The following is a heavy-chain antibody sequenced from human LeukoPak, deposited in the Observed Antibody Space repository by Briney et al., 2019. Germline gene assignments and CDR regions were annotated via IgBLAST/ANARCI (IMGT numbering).Heavy chain of an antibody. V-gene: IGHV4-4*02. Sequence: SETLSLTCAVSGGSISDTNWWSWVRQPPGKGLEWIGEIFHIGSTNYNPSLRRRVTISLDKSKNQFSLKLSSVTASDTAVYYCARSVGRDFDYWGQGTLVTVSS. CDR2: IFHIGST. CDR1: GGSISDTNW. J-gene: IGHJ4*02. CDR3: ARSVGRDFDY.